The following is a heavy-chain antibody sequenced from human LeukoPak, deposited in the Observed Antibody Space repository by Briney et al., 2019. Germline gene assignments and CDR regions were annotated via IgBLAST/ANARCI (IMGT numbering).Heavy chain of an antibody. D-gene: IGHD6-19*01. J-gene: IGHJ4*02. Sequence: SETLSLTCTVSGVSISSSNSYWGWIRLPPGKGLEWVGSIYYSGSTYYNPSLKGRVTISVDTSKNQFSLKLSSVTAADTAVYYCARGWEQWLENDYWGQGTLVTVSS. CDR2: IYYSGST. CDR1: GVSISSSNSY. V-gene: IGHV4-39*07. CDR3: ARGWEQWLENDY.